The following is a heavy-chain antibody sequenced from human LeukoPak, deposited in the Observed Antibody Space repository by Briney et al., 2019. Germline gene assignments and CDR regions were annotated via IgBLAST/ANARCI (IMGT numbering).Heavy chain of an antibody. CDR3: ALLEIVHYAFDF. Sequence: GASVKVSCTASGYSFTDYYMHWVRQAPGPGLEWMGWINPNSGGTNYAQTFQGRVTMTRDTSISTAYMELNRLRSDDTAVYYCALLEIVHYAFDFWGQGTMVTVSS. V-gene: IGHV1-2*02. J-gene: IGHJ3*01. D-gene: IGHD5-12*01. CDR2: INPNSGGT. CDR1: GYSFTDYY.